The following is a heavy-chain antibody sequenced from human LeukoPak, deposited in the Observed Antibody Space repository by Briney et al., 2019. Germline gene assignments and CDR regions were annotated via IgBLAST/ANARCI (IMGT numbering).Heavy chain of an antibody. V-gene: IGHV3-30*02. J-gene: IGHJ4*02. CDR2: ISYDGSDK. CDR1: EFAFSRNN. Sequence: GGSLRLSCAASEFAFSRNNMHWVRQAPGKGLEWVSFISYDGSDKNYAESVKGRSTISRDNSKNTLFLQMNSLGAGDTALYYCAKDQGGGHCSFDYCGQGTLVTVSS. CDR3: AKDQGGGHCSFDY. D-gene: IGHD2-21*02.